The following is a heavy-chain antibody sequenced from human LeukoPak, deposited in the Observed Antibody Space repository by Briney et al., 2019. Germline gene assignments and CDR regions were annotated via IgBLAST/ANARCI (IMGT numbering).Heavy chain of an antibody. J-gene: IGHJ4*02. D-gene: IGHD6-13*01. V-gene: IGHV3-30*04. CDR2: ISFDGRNR. CDR3: VRPRGIAAAGIFGAFDY. Sequence: GSLRLSCAASGFTFSSYAMHWVRQAPGKGLEWVALISFDGRNRYYADSVKGRFTISRDNSKNTLYVQMNSLRAEDTAVYYCVRPRGIAAAGIFGAFDYWGQGILVTVSS. CDR1: GFTFSSYA.